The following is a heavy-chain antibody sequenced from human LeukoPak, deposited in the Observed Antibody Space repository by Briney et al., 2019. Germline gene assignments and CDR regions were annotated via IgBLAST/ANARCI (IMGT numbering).Heavy chain of an antibody. D-gene: IGHD6-19*01. CDR3: ARGSDGWFAFDY. J-gene: IGHJ4*02. CDR1: EFTVSSNY. Sequence: GGSLRLSCAASEFTVSSNYMSWVRQAPGKGLEWVSIIYTTGGKYYADSVKGRFTISRDNSKHTLYLQMNGLRTEDTAVYYCARGSDGWFAFDYWGQGILVTVSS. CDR2: IYTTGGK. V-gene: IGHV3-66*01.